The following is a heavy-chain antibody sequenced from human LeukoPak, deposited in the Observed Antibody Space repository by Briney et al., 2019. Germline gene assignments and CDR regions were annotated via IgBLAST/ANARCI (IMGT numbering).Heavy chain of an antibody. CDR2: IYYSGST. V-gene: IGHV4-59*08. Sequence: PSETLSLTCTVSGGSISSYYWSWIRQPPGKGLEWIGYIYYSGSTNYNPSLKNRVTISVDTSKNQFSLKLSSVTAADTAVYYCARQGDRYYYYYGMDVWGQGTTVTVSS. CDR3: ARQGDRYYYYYGMDV. J-gene: IGHJ6*02. CDR1: GGSISSYY.